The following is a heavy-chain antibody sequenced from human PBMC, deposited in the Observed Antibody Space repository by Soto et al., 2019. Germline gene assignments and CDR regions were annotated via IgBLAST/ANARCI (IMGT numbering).Heavy chain of an antibody. CDR1: GFSFSGYT. J-gene: IGHJ4*02. Sequence: PGGSLRLSCAASGFSFSGYTMNWVRQAQGKGLEWISGINGGGGTTYYADSVKGRFTISRDDSKNILDLQMNSPRAEDTAIYYCAKDRHPDGIWTFDYWGRGTLVTVSS. V-gene: IGHV3-23*01. D-gene: IGHD3-9*01. CDR3: AKDRHPDGIWTFDY. CDR2: INGGGGTT.